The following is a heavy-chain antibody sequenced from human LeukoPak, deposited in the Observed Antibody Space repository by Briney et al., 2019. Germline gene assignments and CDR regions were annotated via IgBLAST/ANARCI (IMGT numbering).Heavy chain of an antibody. Sequence: SETLSLTCTVSGGSIASYYRSWIRQSPRNGLEWIGFMYYSGTTNYNPSLKARVTISLGMSKNHFSLKLRSVTAADTAVYYCARLQMAATPHVDYWGQGTLVTVSS. CDR3: ARLQMAATPHVDY. V-gene: IGHV4-59*01. D-gene: IGHD2-15*01. J-gene: IGHJ4*02. CDR2: MYYSGTT. CDR1: GGSIASYY.